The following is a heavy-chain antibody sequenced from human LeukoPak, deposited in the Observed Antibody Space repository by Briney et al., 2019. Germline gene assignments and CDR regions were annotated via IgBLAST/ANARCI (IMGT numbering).Heavy chain of an antibody. CDR1: GFTFSNYW. CDR3: AKESPGYCTGTSCWNS. V-gene: IGHV3-7*05. J-gene: IGHJ4*02. CDR2: IKEDGSEK. D-gene: IGHD2-2*01. Sequence: GGSLRLSCAASGFTFSNYWMSWVRQAPGKGLEWVAHIKEDGSEKYYVDSVKGRFTISRDNAKNSLSLQMNSLRVEDTAVYYCAKESPGYCTGTSCWNSWGQGTLVTVSS.